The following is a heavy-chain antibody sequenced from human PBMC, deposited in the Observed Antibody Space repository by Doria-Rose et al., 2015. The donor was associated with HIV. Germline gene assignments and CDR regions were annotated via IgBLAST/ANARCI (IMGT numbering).Heavy chain of an antibody. CDR3: ARIKSSRWYHKYYFDF. CDR2: IFSCDER. D-gene: IGHD6-13*01. J-gene: IGHJ4*02. V-gene: IGHV2-26*01. Sequence: QESGPVLVKPIETLTLTCTVSGVSLSSPGMGVSWIRQPPGKALEWLANIFSCDERSYRTSLKSRLTISRGTSTSQVVLTMTDMDPVDTATYYCARIKSSRWYHKYYFDFWGQGTLVIVSA. CDR1: GVSLSSPGMG.